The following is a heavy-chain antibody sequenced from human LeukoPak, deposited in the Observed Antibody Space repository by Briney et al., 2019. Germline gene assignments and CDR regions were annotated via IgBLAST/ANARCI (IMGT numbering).Heavy chain of an antibody. J-gene: IGHJ4*02. D-gene: IGHD4-11*01. CDR2: ISSTSSTI. V-gene: IGHV3-48*02. CDR1: GFTFSSYA. Sequence: GGSLRLSCAASGFTFSSYAMNWVRQAPGKGLEWVSYISSTSSTIYYADSVKGRFTVSRDNAKDSLYLQMNSLRDEDTAVYYCARDLISGDYTFDYWGQGALVTVSS. CDR3: ARDLISGDYTFDY.